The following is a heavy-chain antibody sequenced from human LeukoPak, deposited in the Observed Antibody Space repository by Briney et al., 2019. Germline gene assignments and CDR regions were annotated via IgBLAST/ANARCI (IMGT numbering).Heavy chain of an antibody. D-gene: IGHD5-18*01. CDR3: AREGYSYGPADY. Sequence: SETLSPTCAVYGGSFSGYYWSWIRQPPGKGLEWIGEINHSGSTNYNPSLKSRVTISVDTSKNQFSLKLSSVTAADTAVYYCAREGYSYGPADYWGQGTLVTVSS. J-gene: IGHJ4*02. CDR1: GGSFSGYY. CDR2: INHSGST. V-gene: IGHV4-34*01.